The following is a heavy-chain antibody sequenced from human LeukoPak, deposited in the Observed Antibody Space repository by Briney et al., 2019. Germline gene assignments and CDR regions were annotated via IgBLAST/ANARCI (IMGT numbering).Heavy chain of an antibody. CDR2: INWNSGSI. J-gene: IGHJ5*02. V-gene: IGHV3-9*01. Sequence: GGSLRLSCAVSGFTFEDYAMHWVRQAPGKGVEWVSGINWNSGSIGYADSVKGRFTISRDNVMKSRYLQMNSLRPEDTALYYCVKDRRNPYRPEGPFDPWGEGTLVTVPS. D-gene: IGHD1-14*01. CDR1: GFTFEDYA. CDR3: VKDRRNPYRPEGPFDP.